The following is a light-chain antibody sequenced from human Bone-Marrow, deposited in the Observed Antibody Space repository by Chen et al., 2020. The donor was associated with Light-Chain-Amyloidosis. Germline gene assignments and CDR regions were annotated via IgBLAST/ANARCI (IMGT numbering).Light chain of an antibody. CDR3: QQYGTSPLT. J-gene: IGKJ4*01. CDR1: QTISSNY. CDR2: GSS. V-gene: IGKV3-20*01. Sequence: VLPQSPGPLSLSPGEGANLSCRASQTISSNYLTWYQQKFGQAPRLLIYGSSSRATGIPDRFTGSGSGTDFTLTINRLEPEDFAMYYCQQYGTSPLTFGGGTKVEIK.